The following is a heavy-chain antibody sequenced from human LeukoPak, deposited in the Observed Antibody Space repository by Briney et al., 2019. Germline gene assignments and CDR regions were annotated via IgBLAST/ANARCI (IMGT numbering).Heavy chain of an antibody. J-gene: IGHJ6*03. CDR1: GGPSTSHY. V-gene: IGHV4-59*11. CDR2: ISNSGST. Sequence: PSETLSLTYTVSGGPSTSHYWTWIRQSPVKGLEWIGDISNSGSTSYNPSLKSRVTVSIDTSKSQFSLKLTSVTAADTAVYYCGRDAFVGYFSYYYIDVWGKGTTVTVSS. D-gene: IGHD2-15*01. CDR3: GRDAFVGYFSYYYIDV.